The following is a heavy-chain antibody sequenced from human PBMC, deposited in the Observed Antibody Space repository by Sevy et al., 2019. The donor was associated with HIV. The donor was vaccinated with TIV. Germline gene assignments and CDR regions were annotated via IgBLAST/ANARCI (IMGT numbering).Heavy chain of an antibody. CDR1: GFTFSHAW. CDR2: IKSKPDGGTT. D-gene: IGHD2-8*02. CDR3: STDPVIVLLVTDGMDV. Sequence: GGSLRLSCAASGFTFSHAWMSWVRQAPGKGLEWVGRIKSKPDGGTTDYAAPVKGRVTISRDESKNTLFLQMNSLKTEDTAVYYCSTDPVIVLLVTDGMDVWGQGTTVTVSS. J-gene: IGHJ6*02. V-gene: IGHV3-15*01.